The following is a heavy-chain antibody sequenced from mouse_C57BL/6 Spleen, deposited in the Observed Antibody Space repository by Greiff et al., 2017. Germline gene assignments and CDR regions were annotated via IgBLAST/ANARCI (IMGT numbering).Heavy chain of an antibody. CDR2: IDPSDSYT. CDR1: GYTFTSYW. J-gene: IGHJ4*01. CDR3: ARGTAYYSNYNYAMDY. V-gene: IGHV1-69*01. Sequence: VQLQESGAELVMPGASVKLSCKASGYTFTSYWMHWVKQRPGQGLEWIGEIDPSDSYTNYNQKFKGKSTLTVDKSSSTAYMQLSSLTSEDSAVYYCARGTAYYSNYNYAMDYWGQGTSVTVSS. D-gene: IGHD2-5*01.